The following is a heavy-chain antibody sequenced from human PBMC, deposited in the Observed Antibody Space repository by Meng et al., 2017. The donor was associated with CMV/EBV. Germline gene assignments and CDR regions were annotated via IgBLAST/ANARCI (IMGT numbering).Heavy chain of an antibody. CDR1: GGSFSGYY. Sequence: SETLSLTCAVYGGSFSGYYWSWIRQPPGKGLEWIGEINHSGSTNYNPSLKSRVTISVDTSKNQFSLKLSSVTAADVAVYYCARGRPGGNWAPSIAARPNNWFDPWGQGTLVTVSS. D-gene: IGHD6-6*01. CDR2: INHSGST. V-gene: IGHV4-34*01. CDR3: ARGRPGGNWAPSIAARPNNWFDP. J-gene: IGHJ5*02.